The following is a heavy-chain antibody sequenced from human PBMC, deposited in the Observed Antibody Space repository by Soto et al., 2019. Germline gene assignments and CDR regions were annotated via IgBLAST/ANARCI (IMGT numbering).Heavy chain of an antibody. CDR1: GGTFSSYA. D-gene: IGHD2-15*01. CDR3: AREADCCGGSCYSGGAFDI. V-gene: IGHV1-69*01. CDR2: IIPIFGTA. Sequence: QVQLVQSGAEVKKPGSSVKVSCKASGGTFSSYAISWVRQAPGQGLEWMGGIIPIFGTANYAQKFQGRVTITADESTSTAYMELSSLRSEDTAVYSCAREADCCGGSCYSGGAFDIWGQGTMVTVSS. J-gene: IGHJ3*02.